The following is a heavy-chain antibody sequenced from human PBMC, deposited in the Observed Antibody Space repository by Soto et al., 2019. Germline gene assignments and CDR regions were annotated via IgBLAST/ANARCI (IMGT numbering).Heavy chain of an antibody. CDR3: ARSVVSNSRFDP. CDR1: GFTFSDYY. Sequence: GGSLRLSCAASGFTFSDYYMSWIRQAPGKGLERVSYISSRNNYTNYADSVKGRFTISRDNAKKSLYLQMNNLRADDTAIYYCARSVVSNSRFDPWGQGTLVTVSS. D-gene: IGHD2-15*01. J-gene: IGHJ5*02. V-gene: IGHV3-11*06. CDR2: ISSRNNYT.